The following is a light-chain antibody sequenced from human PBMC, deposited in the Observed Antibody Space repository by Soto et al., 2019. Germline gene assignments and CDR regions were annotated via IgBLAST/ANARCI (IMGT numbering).Light chain of an antibody. V-gene: IGKV3-20*01. CDR3: QQYASSLT. Sequence: EIVLTQSPGTLSLSPGERATLSCRASQSIGSSYLAWYQQKPGQAPGLLIYAASSRAAGIPDRFSGSGSGTDFTLTISRVEPEDFAVYSCQQYASSLTFGQGTKVEVK. J-gene: IGKJ1*01. CDR1: QSIGSSY. CDR2: AAS.